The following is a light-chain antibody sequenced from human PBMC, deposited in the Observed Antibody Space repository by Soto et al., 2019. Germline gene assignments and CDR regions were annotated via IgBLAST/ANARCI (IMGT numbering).Light chain of an antibody. V-gene: IGKV1-27*01. Sequence: DIPMTQSPSSLSASVGDRVTISCRASQGISNYLAWYQQKPGKVPKLLIFAASPLQSGVPSRFSGSGSGTDFTLTITSLQPEDVATYYCQKYNSAPFTFGPGSKVDMK. CDR2: AAS. CDR3: QKYNSAPFT. J-gene: IGKJ3*01. CDR1: QGISNY.